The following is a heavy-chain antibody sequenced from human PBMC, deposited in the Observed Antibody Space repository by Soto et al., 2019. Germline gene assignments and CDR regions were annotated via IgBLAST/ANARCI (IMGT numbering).Heavy chain of an antibody. CDR3: ARAYYGSGSYPNFDY. V-gene: IGHV4-34*01. Sequence: QVQLQQWGAGLLKPSETLSLTCAVYGGSFSGYYWSWIRQPPGKGLEWIGEINHSGSTNYNPSLKSRVPISVDSSKNQFSLRLSSVTAADTAVYYCARAYYGSGSYPNFDYWGQGTLVTVSS. D-gene: IGHD3-10*01. J-gene: IGHJ4*02. CDR2: INHSGST. CDR1: GGSFSGYY.